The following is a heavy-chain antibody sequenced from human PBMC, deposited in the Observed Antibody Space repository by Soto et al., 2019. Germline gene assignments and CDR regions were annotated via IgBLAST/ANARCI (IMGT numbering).Heavy chain of an antibody. V-gene: IGHV3-15*07. CDR3: ARYCSGGSCDPSHYYYAMDV. J-gene: IGHJ6*02. D-gene: IGHD2-15*01. CDR2: IKSKTDGGTT. Sequence: PGGSLRLSCAASGFIFSNAWLNWVRQAPEKGLEWVGRIKSKTDGGTTDYADSVKGRFTISRDNARNSLYLQVNSLREGDTAVYYCARYCSGGSCDPSHYYYAMDVWGQGTTVTVSS. CDR1: GFIFSNAW.